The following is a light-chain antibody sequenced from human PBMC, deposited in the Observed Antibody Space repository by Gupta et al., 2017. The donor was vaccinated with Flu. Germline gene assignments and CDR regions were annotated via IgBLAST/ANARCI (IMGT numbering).Light chain of an antibody. CDR1: QSISSY. CDR2: AAS. CDR3: QQSYSTPPEWT. V-gene: IGKV1-39*01. Sequence: DIQMTQSPSSLSASVGDRVTITCRASQSISSYLNWYQRKPGNAPKLLIYAASSLQSGVPSRFSGSGSGTDFTLTISSLQTEDFATYYCQQSYSTPPEWTFGQGTKVEIK. J-gene: IGKJ1*01.